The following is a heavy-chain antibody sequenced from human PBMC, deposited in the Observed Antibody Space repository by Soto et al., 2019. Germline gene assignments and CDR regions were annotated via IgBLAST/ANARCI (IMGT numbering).Heavy chain of an antibody. Sequence: WSLRLSCAASGFTFSSYGMHWVRQAPGKGLEWVAVIWYDGSNKYYADSVKGRFTISRDNSKNTLYLQMNSLRAEDTAVYYCARGDCSSTSCFYYYGMDVWGQGTTVTVSS. CDR2: IWYDGSNK. V-gene: IGHV3-33*01. CDR1: GFTFSSYG. J-gene: IGHJ6*02. CDR3: ARGDCSSTSCFYYYGMDV. D-gene: IGHD2-2*01.